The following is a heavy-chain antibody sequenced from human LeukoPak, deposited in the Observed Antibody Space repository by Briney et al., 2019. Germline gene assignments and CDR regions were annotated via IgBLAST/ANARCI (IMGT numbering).Heavy chain of an antibody. J-gene: IGHJ4*02. CDR3: ARGSTVSYYFDY. CDR2: ISSSSSTI. CDR1: GFTVSSNY. Sequence: GGSLRLSCAAPGFTVSSNYMSWVRQAPGKGLEWVSYISSSSSTIYYADSVKGRFTISRDNAKNSLYLQMNSLRAEDTAVYYCARGSTVSYYFDYWGQGTLVTVSS. D-gene: IGHD4-17*01. V-gene: IGHV3-48*01.